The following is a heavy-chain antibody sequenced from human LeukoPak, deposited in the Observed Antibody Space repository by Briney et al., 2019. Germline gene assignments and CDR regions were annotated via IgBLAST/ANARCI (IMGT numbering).Heavy chain of an antibody. D-gene: IGHD3-16*01. V-gene: IGHV3-23*01. CDR2: ISPGGSDT. CDR3: AKRGGYETMAAFDY. CDR1: GFTFNSYA. J-gene: IGHJ4*02. Sequence: GGSLRLSCAASGFTFNSYAMSWVRQAPGKGLEWVSSISPGGSDTYYADSVRGRFTISRDNSKNTLYLQMSSLRAEDSAVYYCAKRGGYETMAAFDYWGQGTLVTVSS.